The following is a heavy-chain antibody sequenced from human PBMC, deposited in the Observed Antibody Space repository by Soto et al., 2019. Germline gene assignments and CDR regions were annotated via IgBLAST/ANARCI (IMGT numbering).Heavy chain of an antibody. Sequence: QSQLVQSGSEVKKPGASVKGSCKASGYRFTDFGVNWVRQAPGQGLEWLGWISAYNGNRGYAESFHVRLTVTTDTTRDTSYVEMTTLRADDTAIYYCARGNDILTGWKFEFWGQGTLVTVSS. CDR1: GYRFTDFG. V-gene: IGHV1-18*01. D-gene: IGHD3-9*01. CDR2: ISAYNGNR. CDR3: ARGNDILTGWKFEF. J-gene: IGHJ4*02.